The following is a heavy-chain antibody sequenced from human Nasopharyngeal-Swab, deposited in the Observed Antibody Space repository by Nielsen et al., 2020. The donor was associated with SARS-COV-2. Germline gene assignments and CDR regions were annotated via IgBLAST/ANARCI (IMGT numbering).Heavy chain of an antibody. D-gene: IGHD3-10*02. J-gene: IGHJ1*01. CDR3: AKAPRGITMSYFQH. CDR2: ISGSGGST. V-gene: IGHV3-23*01. CDR1: GFTFSSYA. Sequence: GESLKISCAASGFTFSSYAMSWVRQAPGKGLEWVSAISGSGGSTYYADSVKGRFTISRDNSKNTLYLQMNSLRAEDTAVYYCAKAPRGITMSYFQHWGKGTLVT.